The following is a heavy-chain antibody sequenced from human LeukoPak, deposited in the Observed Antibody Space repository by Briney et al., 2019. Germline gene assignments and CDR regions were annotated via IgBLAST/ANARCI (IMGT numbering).Heavy chain of an antibody. CDR3: AKDPDSIVVVVAATVDY. Sequence: GGSLRLSCAASGFTFSSYAMSWVRQAPGKGLEWVSAISGSGGSTYYADSVKGRFTISRDNSKNTLYLQMNSLRAEDTAVYYCAKDPDSIVVVVAATVDYWGQGTLVTVSS. CDR1: GFTFSSYA. CDR2: ISGSGGST. D-gene: IGHD2-15*01. J-gene: IGHJ4*02. V-gene: IGHV3-23*01.